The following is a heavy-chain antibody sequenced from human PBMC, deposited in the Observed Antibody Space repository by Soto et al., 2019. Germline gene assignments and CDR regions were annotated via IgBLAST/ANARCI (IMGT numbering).Heavy chain of an antibody. D-gene: IGHD6-25*01. Sequence: VQLVESGGGLVKPGGSLRLSCTVSGLTFTNAWMTWVRQAPGKGLEWVARIKSHTDGGTTDYAAPLQGRFTISRDDSRNTLFLQMNSLKPEDTAVYFCATAPGYWASAPLDYWGQGTLVTVSS. CDR1: GLTFTNAW. V-gene: IGHV3-15*07. CDR2: IKSHTDGGTT. J-gene: IGHJ4*02. CDR3: ATAPGYWASAPLDY.